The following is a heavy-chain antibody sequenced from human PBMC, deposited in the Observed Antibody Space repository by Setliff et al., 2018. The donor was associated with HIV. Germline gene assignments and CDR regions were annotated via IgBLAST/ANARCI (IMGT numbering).Heavy chain of an antibody. CDR1: GYTLRRHG. D-gene: IGHD2-8*01. V-gene: IGHV1-18*01. Sequence: GASVKVSCKASGYTLRRHGISWVRQAPGQGLEWMGWISAYNGNTNYAQKFRGRVTLTTDTSTSTAYMELRSLRSDDTAVYYCARVNDILLGYWVRYFDYWGQGTLVTVSS. CDR2: ISAYNGNT. CDR3: ARVNDILLGYWVRYFDY. J-gene: IGHJ4*02.